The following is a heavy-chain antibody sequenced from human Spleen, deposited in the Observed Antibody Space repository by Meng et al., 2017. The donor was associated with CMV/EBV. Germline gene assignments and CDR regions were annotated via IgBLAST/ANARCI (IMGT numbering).Heavy chain of an antibody. CDR3: ARPYIRGNYGFDP. Sequence: GGSLRLTCAASGFTFSSYGMHWVRQAPGKGLEWVAVIWYDGSNKYYADSVKGRFTISRDNSKNTLYLQMNSLRAEDTALYYCARPYIRGNYGFDPWGQGTLVTVSS. J-gene: IGHJ5*02. CDR2: IWYDGSNK. V-gene: IGHV3-33*01. D-gene: IGHD3-10*01. CDR1: GFTFSSYG.